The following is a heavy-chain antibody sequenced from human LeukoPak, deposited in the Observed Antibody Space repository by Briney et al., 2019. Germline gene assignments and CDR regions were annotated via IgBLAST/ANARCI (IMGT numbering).Heavy chain of an antibody. J-gene: IGHJ3*02. CDR1: GFTFSSYW. CDR2: IKQDGSEK. CDR3: ARVRSSSWYRAAFDI. V-gene: IGHV3-7*01. Sequence: PGGSLRLSCAASGFTFSSYWMSWVRQAPGKGLEWVANIKQDGSEKYYVDSVKGRFTISRDNAKNSLYLQMSSLRAEDTAVYYCARVRSSSWYRAAFDIWGQGTMVTVSS. D-gene: IGHD6-13*01.